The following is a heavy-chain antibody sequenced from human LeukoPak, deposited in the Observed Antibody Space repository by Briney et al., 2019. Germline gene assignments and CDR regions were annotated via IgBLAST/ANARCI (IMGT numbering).Heavy chain of an antibody. J-gene: IGHJ6*03. CDR1: GYTFTDYY. CDR2: VDPEDGET. Sequence: ASVKVSCKASGYTFTDYYMHWVQQAPGKGREGMGRVDPEDGETIYAEKFQGRVTITADTSTDTAYMELSSLRSEDTAVYYCANIGCSGGSCYQGYYYYYMDVWGKGTTVTVSS. D-gene: IGHD2-15*01. CDR3: ANIGCSGGSCYQGYYYYYMDV. V-gene: IGHV1-69-2*01.